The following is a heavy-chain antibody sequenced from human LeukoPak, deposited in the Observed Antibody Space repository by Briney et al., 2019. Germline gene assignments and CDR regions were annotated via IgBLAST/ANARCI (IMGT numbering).Heavy chain of an antibody. J-gene: IGHJ6*02. Sequence: GGSLRLSCAASGFTFSSYPMNWVRQAPGKRLEWVAVISYDGSNKYYADSVKGRFTISRDNPKNTLYLQMNSLRAEDTAVYYCAKDGDTAMTHYYCGMDVWGQGTTVTVSS. CDR1: GFTFSSYP. CDR3: AKDGDTAMTHYYCGMDV. V-gene: IGHV3-30*18. D-gene: IGHD5-18*01. CDR2: ISYDGSNK.